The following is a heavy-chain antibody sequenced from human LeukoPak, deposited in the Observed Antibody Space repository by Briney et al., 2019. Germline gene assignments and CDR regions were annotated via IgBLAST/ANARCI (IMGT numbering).Heavy chain of an antibody. CDR2: MSSSSSYI. Sequence: XGSLXLSCAAPGLTFNSYTMNWVRQAPGKGLEWVSSMSSSSSYIYYAASVKGRFTISRDNDKNSLYLQMNSLRAEDTAVYYCARETDLHHYYYYMDVWGKGTTVTVSS. V-gene: IGHV3-21*01. CDR1: GLTFNSYT. D-gene: IGHD1-1*01. CDR3: ARETDLHHYYYYMDV. J-gene: IGHJ6*03.